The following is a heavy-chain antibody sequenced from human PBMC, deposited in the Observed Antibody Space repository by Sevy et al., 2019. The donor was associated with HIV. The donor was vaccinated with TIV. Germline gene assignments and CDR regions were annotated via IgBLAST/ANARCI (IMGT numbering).Heavy chain of an antibody. CDR2: INPNSDGT. J-gene: IGHJ6*02. V-gene: IGHV1-2*02. D-gene: IGHD3-3*01. CDR1: GDSFTAYY. Sequence: ASVKVSCKASGDSFTAYYMHWVRQAPGQGLEWMGWINPNSDGTNYAQKFQGRVTMTTDTSISTAYMELSRLRSDDTAGYYRAGGGMIFGGGGGMDVWGQGTTVTVSS. CDR3: AGGGMIFGGGGGMDV.